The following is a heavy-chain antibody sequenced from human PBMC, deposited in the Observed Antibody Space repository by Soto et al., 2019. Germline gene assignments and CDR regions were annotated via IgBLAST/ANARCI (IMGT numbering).Heavy chain of an antibody. D-gene: IGHD5-12*01. J-gene: IGHJ3*02. Sequence: QVQLVESGGGLVKPGGSLRLSCAASGFSFSDYYMSWVRQAPGKGLEWISYISSDGSIIVYADSVEGRFTISRDNAKNSLYLQLNSPRAEDTAVYYCARGGGFYGHDAHAFDIWGHGTMVTVSS. CDR1: GFSFSDYY. CDR3: ARGGGFYGHDAHAFDI. V-gene: IGHV3-11*01. CDR2: ISSDGSII.